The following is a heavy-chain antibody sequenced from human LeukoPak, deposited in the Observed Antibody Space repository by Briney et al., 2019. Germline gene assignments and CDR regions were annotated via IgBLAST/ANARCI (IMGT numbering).Heavy chain of an antibody. CDR1: GFTFSSYA. CDR2: ISGSGGST. CDR3: AKEPPAYYYDSSGYYDY. V-gene: IGHV3-23*01. J-gene: IGHJ4*02. D-gene: IGHD3-22*01. Sequence: QPGGSLRLSCAASGFTFSSYAMSWVRQAPGKGLEWVSAISGSGGSTYYADSVKGRFTISRDNSKNTLCLQMNSLRAEDTAVYYCAKEPPAYYYDSSGYYDYWGQGTLVTVSS.